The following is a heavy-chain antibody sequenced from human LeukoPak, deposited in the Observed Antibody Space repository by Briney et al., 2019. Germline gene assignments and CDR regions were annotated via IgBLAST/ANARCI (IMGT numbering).Heavy chain of an antibody. V-gene: IGHV3-21*01. CDR1: GFTFSSYS. CDR2: ISSSSSYI. Sequence: GGSLRLSCAASGFTFSSYSMNWVRQAPGKGLEWVSSISSSSSYIYYADSVKGRFTISRDNAKNSLYLQMNSLRAEDTAVYYCARMYSSGWYRGGYWGQGTLVTVSS. J-gene: IGHJ4*02. CDR3: ARMYSSGWYRGGY. D-gene: IGHD6-19*01.